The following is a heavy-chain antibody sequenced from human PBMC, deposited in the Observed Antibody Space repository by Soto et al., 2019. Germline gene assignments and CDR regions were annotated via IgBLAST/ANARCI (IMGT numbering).Heavy chain of an antibody. V-gene: IGHV3-23*01. CDR2: ISGSGGST. J-gene: IGHJ4*02. CDR1: GFTFSNYA. Sequence: GGSLRLSCAASGFTFSNYAMTWVRQAPGKGLEWVSAISGSGGSTYYADSVKGRFTISRDNSKNTLYLRMNSLRAEDTAVFYCAKDRAIRPGSDFDYWGQGTQVTVSS. CDR3: AKDRAIRPGSDFDY. D-gene: IGHD3-9*01.